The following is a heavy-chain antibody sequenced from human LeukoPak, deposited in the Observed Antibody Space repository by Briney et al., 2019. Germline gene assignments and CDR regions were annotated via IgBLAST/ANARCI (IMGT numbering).Heavy chain of an antibody. CDR3: ARDLLGYSYGYRNNWFDP. CDR2: ISAYNGNT. J-gene: IGHJ5*02. CDR1: GYTFTSYG. D-gene: IGHD5-18*01. V-gene: IGHV1-18*01. Sequence: ASVKVSCKASGYTFTSYGISWVRQAPGQGLEWMGWISAYNGNTNYAQKLQGRVTMTTDTSTSTAYMELRSLRSEDTAVYYCARDLLGYSYGYRNNWFDPWGQGTLVTVSS.